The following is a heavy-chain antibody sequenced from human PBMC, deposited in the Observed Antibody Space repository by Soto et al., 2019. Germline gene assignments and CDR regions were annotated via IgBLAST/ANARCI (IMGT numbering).Heavy chain of an antibody. Sequence: ASVKVSCKVSGYTLTELSMHWVRQAPGKGLEWMGGFDPEDGETIYAQKFQGRATMTEDTSTDTAYMELSSLRSEDTAVYYCATDIAYCTNGVCPFWGQGTLVTVSS. J-gene: IGHJ4*02. D-gene: IGHD2-8*01. CDR3: ATDIAYCTNGVCPF. V-gene: IGHV1-24*01. CDR1: GYTLTELS. CDR2: FDPEDGET.